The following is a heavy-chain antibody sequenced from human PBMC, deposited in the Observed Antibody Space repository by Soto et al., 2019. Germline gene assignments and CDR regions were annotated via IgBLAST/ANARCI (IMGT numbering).Heavy chain of an antibody. D-gene: IGHD1-1*01. CDR1: GFTFGTYA. V-gene: IGHV3-30-3*01. CDR3: ARVTPGNNLYYFSGMDV. CDR2: ISYEGSNT. J-gene: IGHJ6*02. Sequence: HPGGSLRLSCVASGFTFGTYAIHWVRQAPGKGLQWVALISYEGSNTYYADSVKGRFTVSRDNSKSTLYLQMNSLRPEDTGVYYCARVTPGNNLYYFSGMDVWGRGTSVTVSS.